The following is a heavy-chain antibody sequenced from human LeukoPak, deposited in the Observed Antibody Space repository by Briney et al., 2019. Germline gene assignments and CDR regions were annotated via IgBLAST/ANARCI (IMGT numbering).Heavy chain of an antibody. Sequence: SETLSLTCAVYGGSFSGYYWSWIRQPPGKGLEWIGYIYYSGSTNYNPSLKSRVTISVDTSKNQFSLKLSSVTAADTAVYYCARQWLAGGFDYWGQGTLVTVSS. J-gene: IGHJ4*02. V-gene: IGHV4-59*01. D-gene: IGHD6-19*01. CDR1: GGSFSGYY. CDR3: ARQWLAGGFDY. CDR2: IYYSGST.